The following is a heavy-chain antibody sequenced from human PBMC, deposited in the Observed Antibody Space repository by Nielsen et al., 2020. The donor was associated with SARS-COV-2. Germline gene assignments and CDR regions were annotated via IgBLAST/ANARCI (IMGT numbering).Heavy chain of an antibody. D-gene: IGHD6-19*01. CDR2: ISYDGSNK. Sequence: GGSLRLFCAASGFTFSSYAMHWVRQAPGKGLEWVAVISYDGSNKYYADSVKGRFTISRDNSKNTLYLQMNSLRAEDTAVYYCARASSGWTNAYYGMDVWGQGTTVTVSS. V-gene: IGHV3-30*04. CDR3: ARASSGWTNAYYGMDV. J-gene: IGHJ6*02. CDR1: GFTFSSYA.